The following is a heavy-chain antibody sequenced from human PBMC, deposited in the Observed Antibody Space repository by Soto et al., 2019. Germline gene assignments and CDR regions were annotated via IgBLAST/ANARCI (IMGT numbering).Heavy chain of an antibody. D-gene: IGHD6-13*01. CDR1: GGSFSGYY. CDR3: ARVSSGYSSSWHSY. J-gene: IGHJ4*02. CDR2: INHSGST. Sequence: SETLSLTCAVYGGSFSGYYWSWIRQPPGKGLEWIGEINHSGSTNYNPSLKSRVTISVDTSKNQFSLKLSSVTAADTAVYYCARVSSGYSSSWHSYWGQGTLVTVSS. V-gene: IGHV4-34*01.